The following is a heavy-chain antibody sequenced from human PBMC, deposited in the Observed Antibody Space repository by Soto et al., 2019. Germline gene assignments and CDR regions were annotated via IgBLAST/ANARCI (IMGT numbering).Heavy chain of an antibody. CDR1: GGSISSGGYY. CDR2: IYYSGST. CDR3: AREDPYDSSGFPRPLDY. J-gene: IGHJ4*02. D-gene: IGHD3-22*01. V-gene: IGHV4-31*03. Sequence: SETLSLTCTVSGGSISSGGYYWSWIRQHPGKGLEWIGYIYYSGSTYYNPSLKSRVTISVDTSKNQFSLKLSSVTAADTAVYYCAREDPYDSSGFPRPLDYWGQGTLVTVSS.